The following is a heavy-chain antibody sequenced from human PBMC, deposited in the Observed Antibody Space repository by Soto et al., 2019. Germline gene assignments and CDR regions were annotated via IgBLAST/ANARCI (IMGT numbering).Heavy chain of an antibody. J-gene: IGHJ6*02. CDR2: IWYDGSNK. V-gene: IGHV3-33*01. CDR1: GFTFSSYG. CDR3: ARGRYCSSTSCNTYGMDV. Sequence: QVQLVESGGGVGQPGRSLRLSCAASGFTFSSYGLHWVRQAPGKGLEWVAVIWYDGSNKYYADSVKGRFTISRDNSKNTLYLQMNSLRAEDTAVYYCARGRYCSSTSCNTYGMDVWGHGTTVTVSS. D-gene: IGHD2-2*01.